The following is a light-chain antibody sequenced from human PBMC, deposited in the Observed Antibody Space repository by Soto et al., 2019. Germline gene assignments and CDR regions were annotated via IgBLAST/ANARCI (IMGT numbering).Light chain of an antibody. V-gene: IGLV1-40*01. CDR2: GNS. Sequence: QSVLTQPPSVSGAPGQRVTISCTGSSYNIGAGYDVHWYQQLPGTAPKLLIYGNSNRPSGVPDRFSGSKSGTSASLAITGLQAEDEADYYCQSYDSSLSGVVFGRGTKL. CDR1: SYNIGAGYD. J-gene: IGLJ2*01. CDR3: QSYDSSLSGVV.